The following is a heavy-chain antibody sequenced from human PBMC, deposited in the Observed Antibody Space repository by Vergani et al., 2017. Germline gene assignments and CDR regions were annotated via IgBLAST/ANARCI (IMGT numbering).Heavy chain of an antibody. CDR1: GGSFTSYH. V-gene: IGHV4-34*01. J-gene: IGHJ6*03. CDR3: ARVNTETNGLLYYYYYMDV. D-gene: IGHD4-11*01. CDR2: IDHTGRP. Sequence: QVQLQQWGGGLLKPSETLSLTCVVNGGSFTSYHWTWIRQSPGEGLEWVGDIDHTGRPDYNPSLKSRLTMSVDKSRNQFSLTLNSVPATDTAIYFCARVNTETNGLLYYYYYMDVWGQGTAVTVS.